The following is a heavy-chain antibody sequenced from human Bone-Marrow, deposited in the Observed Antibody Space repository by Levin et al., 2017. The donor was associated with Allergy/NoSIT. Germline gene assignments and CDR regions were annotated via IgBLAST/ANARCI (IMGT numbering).Heavy chain of an antibody. CDR1: GASVTSGTYY. Sequence: SETLSLTCTVSGASVTSGTYYWTWIRQPPGKGLEWIGSVFHTGSANYNPSLKSRLTISVDTSKNQFSLNLISVTSADTATYFCARGASGSASGNYCLNFYYYMDIGAKGTSVTVSS. CDR3: ARGASGSASGNYCLNFYYYMDI. CDR2: VFHTGSA. D-gene: IGHD3-10*01. J-gene: IGHJ6*03. V-gene: IGHV4-61*01.